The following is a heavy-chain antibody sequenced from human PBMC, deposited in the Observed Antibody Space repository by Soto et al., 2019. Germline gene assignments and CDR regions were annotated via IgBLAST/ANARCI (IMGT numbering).Heavy chain of an antibody. J-gene: IGHJ4*02. Sequence: PSETLSLTCNVSGVTIRGYYWNWIRQPPGKTLEWIGSIYHSGSTKYNPSLKSRVTISVDTSKNQFSVKLSSVTAADTAVYYCARVWGLDYIDSWGQGTRVTV. CDR2: IYHSGST. V-gene: IGHV4-59*01. D-gene: IGHD7-27*01. CDR3: ARVWGLDYIDS. CDR1: GVTIRGYY.